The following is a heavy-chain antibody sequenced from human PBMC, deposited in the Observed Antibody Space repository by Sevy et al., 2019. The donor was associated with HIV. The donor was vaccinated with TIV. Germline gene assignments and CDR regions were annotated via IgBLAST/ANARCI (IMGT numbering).Heavy chain of an antibody. CDR1: GYTFTSYD. V-gene: IGHV1-8*01. D-gene: IGHD6-13*01. Sequence: ASVKVSCKASGYTFTSYDINWVRQATGQGLEWMGWMNPNSRNTGYAQKFQGRVTMTRNTSISTAYMELSSLRYEDTAVYYCARGRRIAAAGSCIYWGQGTLVTVSS. CDR3: ARGRRIAAAGSCIY. CDR2: MNPNSRNT. J-gene: IGHJ4*02.